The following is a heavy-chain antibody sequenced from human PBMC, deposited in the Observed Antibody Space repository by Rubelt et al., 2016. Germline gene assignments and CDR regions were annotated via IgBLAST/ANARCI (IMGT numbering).Heavy chain of an antibody. CDR3: AKDRANGGNSNGYFDY. CDR2: ISGSGGST. J-gene: IGHJ4*02. D-gene: IGHD4-23*01. Sequence: EVQLLESGGGLVQPGGSLRLSCAASGFTFSSYAMSWVRQAPGKGLEWVSAISGSGGSTYYADSVKGRFTISRDNSKNTLYLQMNRLRAEETAVYYCAKDRANGGNSNGYFDYWGQGTLVTVSS. V-gene: IGHV3-23*01. CDR1: GFTFSSYA.